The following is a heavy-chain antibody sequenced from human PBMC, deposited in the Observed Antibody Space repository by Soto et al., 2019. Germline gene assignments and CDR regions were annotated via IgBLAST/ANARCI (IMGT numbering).Heavy chain of an antibody. V-gene: IGHV4-34*01. CDR3: ARGYGDYWYYFDY. CDR1: GGSFSGYY. CDR2: INHSGST. D-gene: IGHD4-17*01. J-gene: IGHJ4*02. Sequence: QVQLQQWGVGLLKPSETLSLTCAVYGGSFSGYYWSWIRQPPGKGLEWIGEINHSGSTNYNPSLKSRVTISVDTSKNQFSLKLSSVTAADTAVYYCARGYGDYWYYFDYWGQGTLVTVSS.